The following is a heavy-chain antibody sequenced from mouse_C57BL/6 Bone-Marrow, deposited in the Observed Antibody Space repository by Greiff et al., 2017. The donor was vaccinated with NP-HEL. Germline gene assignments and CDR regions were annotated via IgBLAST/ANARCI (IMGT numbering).Heavy chain of an antibody. CDR2: IYPGDGDT. D-gene: IGHD2-4*01. CDR3: ARPPFYYDYALDY. CDR1: GYAFSSYW. J-gene: IGHJ2*01. Sequence: LQESGAELVKPGASVKISCKASGYAFSSYWMNWVKQRPGKGLEWIGQIYPGDGDTNYNGKFKGKATLTADKSSSTAYMQLSSLTSEYSAVYFCARPPFYYDYALDYWGQGTTLTVSS. V-gene: IGHV1-80*01.